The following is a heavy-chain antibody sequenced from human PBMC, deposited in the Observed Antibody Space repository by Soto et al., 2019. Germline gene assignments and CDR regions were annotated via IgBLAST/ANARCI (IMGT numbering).Heavy chain of an antibody. V-gene: IGHV4-39*01. CDR3: GSNADPDTTHFDF. Sequence: SETLSLTCTVSGGSLGRSSYYWGWIRQSTGKGLEWIGNIYYSGNTFYNPSLKSRVTISVDTSKNQFYLHLSSVTAADTAIFYCGSNADPDTTHFDFWGEGTLANVS. CDR2: IYYSGNT. J-gene: IGHJ4*02. D-gene: IGHD1-1*01. CDR1: GGSLGRSSYY.